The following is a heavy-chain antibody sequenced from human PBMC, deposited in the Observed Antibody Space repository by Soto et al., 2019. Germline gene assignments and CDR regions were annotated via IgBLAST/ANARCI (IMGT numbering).Heavy chain of an antibody. Sequence: TSETLSLTCTVAGGSISSYYWSWIRQPAGKGLEWIGRIYTSGSTNYNPSLKSRVTMSVDTSKNQFSLKLSSVTAADTAVYYCARNGLYGQQLVDRSNWFDPWGQGTLVTV. CDR3: ARNGLYGQQLVDRSNWFDP. D-gene: IGHD6-13*01. V-gene: IGHV4-4*07. CDR1: GGSISSYY. CDR2: IYTSGST. J-gene: IGHJ5*02.